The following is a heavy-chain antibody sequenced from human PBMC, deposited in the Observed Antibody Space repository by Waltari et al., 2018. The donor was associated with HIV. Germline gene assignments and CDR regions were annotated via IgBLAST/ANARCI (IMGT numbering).Heavy chain of an antibody. CDR1: GFTFRNYG. V-gene: IGHV3-30*02. D-gene: IGHD6-6*01. CDR2: IRYDGSSK. Sequence: QVQLVESGGGVVQPGGSPRLSCAASGFTFRNYGLHWVRQAPGKGLEWVAFIRYDGSSKYYADSVKGRFTISRNNSNNTLYLQMNSLNTEDTAVYHCARASSSNWFDPWGQGTLVTVFS. CDR3: ARASSSNWFDP. J-gene: IGHJ5*02.